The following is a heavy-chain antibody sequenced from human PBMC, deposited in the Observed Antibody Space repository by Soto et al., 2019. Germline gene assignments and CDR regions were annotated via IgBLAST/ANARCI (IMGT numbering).Heavy chain of an antibody. Sequence: ASVKVSCKASGGTFSSYAISWVRQAPGQGLEWMGGIIPIFGTANYAQKFQGRVTITADESTSTAYMELSSLRSEDTAVYYCARGMGEVVVAANCDYWGQGTLVTVSS. J-gene: IGHJ4*02. D-gene: IGHD2-15*01. V-gene: IGHV1-69*13. CDR1: GGTFSSYA. CDR3: ARGMGEVVVAANCDY. CDR2: IIPIFGTA.